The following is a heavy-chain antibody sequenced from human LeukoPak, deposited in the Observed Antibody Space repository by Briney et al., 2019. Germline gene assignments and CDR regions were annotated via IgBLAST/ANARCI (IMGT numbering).Heavy chain of an antibody. D-gene: IGHD2-2*01. Sequence: ASVKVSCKASGYTFTSYGISWVRQAPGQGLEGMGWISAYNGNTNYAQKLQGRVTMTTDTSTSTAYMELRSLRSDDTAVYYCARDLWDIVVVPADESGFDYWGQGTLVTVSS. CDR1: GYTFTSYG. CDR2: ISAYNGNT. CDR3: ARDLWDIVVVPADESGFDY. V-gene: IGHV1-18*01. J-gene: IGHJ4*02.